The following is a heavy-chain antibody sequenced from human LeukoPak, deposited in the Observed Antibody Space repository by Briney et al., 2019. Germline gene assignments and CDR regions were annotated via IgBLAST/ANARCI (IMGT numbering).Heavy chain of an antibody. CDR2: ISRGGTT. CDR3: ARGGDIAGATRSAFDI. CDR1: GFTVSSNY. Sequence: GGSLRLSCGASGFTVSSNYMSWVRRAPGKGLEWVSVISRGGTTYYADSVKGRFTNSRDSSKNTLYLQMNSLRAEDTAVYYCARGGDIAGATRSAFDIWGQGTMVTVSS. V-gene: IGHV3-53*01. J-gene: IGHJ3*02. D-gene: IGHD1-26*01.